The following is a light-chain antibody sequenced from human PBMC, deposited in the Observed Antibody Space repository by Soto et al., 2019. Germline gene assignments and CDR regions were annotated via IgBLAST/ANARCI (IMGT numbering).Light chain of an antibody. Sequence: DIQMTQSPSSLSASVGDRVTITCQASQDISNYLNWYQQKPGKAPKLLIYDASNLETGVTSRFSGSGSGKEFTFPISSLPPDDIATYYCQQYDNPFYTFGQGTKLEIK. CDR3: QQYDNPFYT. CDR2: DAS. CDR1: QDISNY. J-gene: IGKJ2*01. V-gene: IGKV1-33*01.